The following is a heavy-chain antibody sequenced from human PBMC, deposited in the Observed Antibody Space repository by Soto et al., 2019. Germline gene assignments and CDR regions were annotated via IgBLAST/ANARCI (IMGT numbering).Heavy chain of an antibody. D-gene: IGHD3-10*01. CDR1: GGSFSGYY. Sequence: SETLSLTCAVYGGSFSGYYWSWIRQPPGKGLEWIGEINHSGSTNYNPSLKSRVTISVDTSKNQFSLKLSSVTAADTAVYYCARAPRGNYGYPSHFDYWGQGTLVTV. V-gene: IGHV4-34*01. CDR2: INHSGST. J-gene: IGHJ4*02. CDR3: ARAPRGNYGYPSHFDY.